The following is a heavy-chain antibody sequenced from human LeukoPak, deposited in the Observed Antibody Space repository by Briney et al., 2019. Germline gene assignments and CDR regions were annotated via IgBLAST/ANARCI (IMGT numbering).Heavy chain of an antibody. CDR2: INPNSGDT. D-gene: IGHD1-1*01. Sequence: ASVTVSCKASGYTFTDYYIHLVRQAPGQAREGMGWINPNSGDTKYPQNFQDRVTMTRDTSTTTAYMDLTRLKSEDTAVYYCARSERRLDISHYYYPMDVWGQGTTVTVSS. V-gene: IGHV1-2*02. CDR3: ARSERRLDISHYYYPMDV. CDR1: GYTFTDYY. J-gene: IGHJ6*02.